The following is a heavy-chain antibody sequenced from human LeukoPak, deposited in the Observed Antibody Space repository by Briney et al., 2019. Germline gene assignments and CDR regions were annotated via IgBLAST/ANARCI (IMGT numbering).Heavy chain of an antibody. J-gene: IGHJ4*02. Sequence: PGGSLRLSCAASGFTFSSYSMNWVRQAPGKGLEWVSAISGSGGSTYYADSVKGRFTISRDNSKNTLYLQMNSLRAEDTAVYYCAKDSTTRKYYYDSSGYYYEPNYFDYWGQGTLVTVSS. CDR2: ISGSGGST. CDR1: GFTFSSYS. V-gene: IGHV3-23*01. D-gene: IGHD3-22*01. CDR3: AKDSTTRKYYYDSSGYYYEPNYFDY.